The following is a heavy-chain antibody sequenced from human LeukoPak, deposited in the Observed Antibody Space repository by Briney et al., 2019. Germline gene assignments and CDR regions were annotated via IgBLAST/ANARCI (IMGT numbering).Heavy chain of an antibody. Sequence: VQPGGSLRLSCAASGFTFSNYAMTWVRQAPGKGLEWVGRIKSKPDGGTTDYAAPVKGRFTISRDDSKNTLYLQMNSLKTEDTAVYYCTTELSGDYFDYWGQGTLVTVSS. D-gene: IGHD3-10*01. V-gene: IGHV3-15*01. J-gene: IGHJ4*02. CDR2: IKSKPDGGTT. CDR1: GFTFSNYA. CDR3: TTELSGDYFDY.